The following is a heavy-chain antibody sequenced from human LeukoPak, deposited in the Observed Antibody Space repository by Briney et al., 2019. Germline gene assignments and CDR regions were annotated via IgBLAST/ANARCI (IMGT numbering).Heavy chain of an antibody. CDR3: ARKRRGYYFDY. Sequence: PSETLSLTCTVSGGSISSYYWSWIRQPPGKGLEWIGYIYYSGSTNYNPSLKSRVTISVDTSKNQFSLRLSSVTAADTAVYYCARKRRGYYFDYWGQGPPVTVSS. CDR1: GGSISSYY. V-gene: IGHV4-59*12. D-gene: IGHD5-24*01. CDR2: IYYSGST. J-gene: IGHJ4*02.